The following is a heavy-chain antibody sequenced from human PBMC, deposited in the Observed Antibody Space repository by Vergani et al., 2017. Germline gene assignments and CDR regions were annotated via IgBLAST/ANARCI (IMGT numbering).Heavy chain of an antibody. CDR3: SRSIGYCAGATCRAYYFDH. CDR2: VSFRRDT. CDR1: GASVNSYY. Sequence: QVKLQESGPGLVKPSETLSLTCTVSGASVNSYYWRWIRQPPGKGLEWMGYVSFRRDTLYDPSVKGRLTSSLTTSSNQFSLYLTSVTTADTAVYYCSRSIGYCAGATCRAYYFDHWGQGTRVTVSS. J-gene: IGHJ5*02. V-gene: IGHV4-59*02. D-gene: IGHD2-21*01.